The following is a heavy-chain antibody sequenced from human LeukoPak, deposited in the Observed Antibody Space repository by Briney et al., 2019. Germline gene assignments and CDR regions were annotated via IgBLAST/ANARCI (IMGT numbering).Heavy chain of an antibody. CDR2: IYYSGST. J-gene: IGHJ4*02. Sequence: SETLSLTCTASGVSISTYYWNWLRQPPGKGLEWIGYIYYSGSTNYNPSLKSRVTISVDTSKNQFSLRLRSVTAADTAVYYCARGEGSSLSIFDYWGQGTLVTVPS. D-gene: IGHD3-10*01. V-gene: IGHV4-59*01. CDR1: GVSISTYY. CDR3: ARGEGSSLSIFDY.